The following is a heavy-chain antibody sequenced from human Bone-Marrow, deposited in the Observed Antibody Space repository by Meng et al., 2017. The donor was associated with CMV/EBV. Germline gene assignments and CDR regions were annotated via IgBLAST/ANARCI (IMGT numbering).Heavy chain of an antibody. CDR3: ARDLSRPKTIFGVVTIYYYYGMDV. J-gene: IGHJ6*02. Sequence: GESLKISCAASGFTFTSYAMSWVRQSPGKGLEWVSSISAGSGSTYYADSVKGRFTLSRDNAKNSLYLQMNSLRAEDTAVYYCARDLSRPKTIFGVVTIYYYYGMDVWGQGTTVTVSS. D-gene: IGHD3-3*01. V-gene: IGHV3-23*01. CDR2: ISAGSGST. CDR1: GFTFTSYA.